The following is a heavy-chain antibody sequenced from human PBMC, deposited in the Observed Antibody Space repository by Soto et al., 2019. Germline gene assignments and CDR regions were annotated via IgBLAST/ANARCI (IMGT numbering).Heavy chain of an antibody. Sequence: QVQLQESGPGLVKPSETLSLTCTVSGGSISSYYWSWIRQPPGKGLEWIGYIYYSGSTNYNPSLKSRVTISVDTSKNQFSLKLSSVTAADTAVYYCARGGYYDSSRDAFDIWGQGTMVTVSS. D-gene: IGHD3-22*01. CDR2: IYYSGST. CDR1: GGSISSYY. V-gene: IGHV4-59*01. J-gene: IGHJ3*02. CDR3: ARGGYYDSSRDAFDI.